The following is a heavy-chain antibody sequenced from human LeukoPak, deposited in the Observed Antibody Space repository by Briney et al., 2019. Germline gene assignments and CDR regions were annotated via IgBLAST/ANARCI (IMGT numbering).Heavy chain of an antibody. V-gene: IGHV1-69*04. D-gene: IGHD3-10*01. J-gene: IGHJ5*02. Sequence: GASVKVSCKASGGTFSSYAISWVRQAPGQGLEWMGRIIPILGIANYAQKFQGRVTMTEDTSTDTAYMELSSLRSEDTAVYYCASPLHGSGSYYWFDPWGQGTLVTVSS. CDR3: ASPLHGSGSYYWFDP. CDR1: GGTFSSYA. CDR2: IIPILGIA.